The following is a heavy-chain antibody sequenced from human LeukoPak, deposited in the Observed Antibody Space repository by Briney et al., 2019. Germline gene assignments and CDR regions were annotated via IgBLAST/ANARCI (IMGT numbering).Heavy chain of an antibody. Sequence: GASVKVSCKASGYTFTSYDINWVRQAPGQGLEWMGWMNPDSANTGYAQKFQGRVTMTRDTSIGTAYMELSSLKSEDTAIYYCARGSRNWLDGNFDYWGQGTLVTVS. D-gene: IGHD1-14*01. J-gene: IGHJ4*02. CDR1: GYTFTSYD. CDR2: MNPDSANT. CDR3: ARGSRNWLDGNFDY. V-gene: IGHV1-8*01.